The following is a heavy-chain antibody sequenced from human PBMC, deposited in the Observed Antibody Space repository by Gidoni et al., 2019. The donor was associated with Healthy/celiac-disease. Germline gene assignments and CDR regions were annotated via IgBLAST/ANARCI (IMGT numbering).Heavy chain of an antibody. CDR2: IYTRGST. Sequence: QLQLQESGPGLMKPSPPPSLPCTLPGGTISRGSYYWSWIRQPAGKGLEWIGRIYTRGSTNYNPSFKSRVTISVDTSKNQFSLKLSSVTAADTAVYYCARSLLATVVTPYYYYGMDVWGQGTTVTVSS. J-gene: IGHJ6*02. D-gene: IGHD4-17*01. V-gene: IGHV4-61*02. CDR3: ARSLLATVVTPYYYYGMDV. CDR1: GGTISRGSYY.